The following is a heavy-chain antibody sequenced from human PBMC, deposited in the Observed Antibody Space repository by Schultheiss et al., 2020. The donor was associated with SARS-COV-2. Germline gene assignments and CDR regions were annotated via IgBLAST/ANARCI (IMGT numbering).Heavy chain of an antibody. CDR3: ARDETGIYYYYYGMDV. V-gene: IGHV1-2*06. Sequence: GASLKISCKASGYTFTGYYMHWVRQAPGQGLEWMGRINPNSGGTNYAQKFQGRVTMTRDTSISTAYMELSRLRSDDTAVYYCARDETGIYYYYYGMDVWGQGTTVTVSS. D-gene: IGHD1-1*01. CDR1: GYTFTGYY. J-gene: IGHJ6*02. CDR2: INPNSGGT.